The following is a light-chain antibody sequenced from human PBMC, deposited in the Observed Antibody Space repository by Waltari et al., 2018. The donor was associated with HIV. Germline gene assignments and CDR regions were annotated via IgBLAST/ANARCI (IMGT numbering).Light chain of an antibody. CDR3: QQYDDSPWT. CDR2: GAA. CDR1: QVVGSS. J-gene: IGKJ1*01. Sequence: EMMMTQSPSTLSVSPGERATLSCRASQVVGSSVAWYQQIPGQAPRLLIFGAATRHCGVPARFTGSGSETEFTLTISSLQSEDFAAYFCQQYDDSPWTFGQGTKVEIK. V-gene: IGKV3-15*01.